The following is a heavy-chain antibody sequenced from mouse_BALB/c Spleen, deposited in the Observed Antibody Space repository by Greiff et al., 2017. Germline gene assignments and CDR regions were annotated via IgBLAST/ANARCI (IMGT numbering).Heavy chain of an antibody. CDR1: GYTFTDYA. V-gene: IGHV1-67*01. CDR3: ARGRDGNYVFAY. D-gene: IGHD2-1*01. Sequence: QVQLQQSGPELVRPGVSVKISCKGSGYTFTDYAMHWVKQSHAKSLEWIGVISTYYGNTNYNQKFKGKATMTVDKSSSTAYMELARLTSEDSAIYYCARGRDGNYVFAYWGQGTLVTVSA. CDR2: ISTYYGNT. J-gene: IGHJ3*01.